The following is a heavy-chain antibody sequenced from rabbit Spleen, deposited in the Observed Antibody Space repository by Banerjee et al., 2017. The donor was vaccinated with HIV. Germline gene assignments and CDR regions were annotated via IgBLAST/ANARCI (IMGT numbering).Heavy chain of an antibody. D-gene: IGHD8-1*01. J-gene: IGHJ3*01. V-gene: IGHV1S7*01. CDR2: IDPVFGIT. CDR3: ARDGAGGSYFAL. Sequence: QLVESGGGLVQPGGSLKLSCTASGFTLSSYYMNWFRQAPGKGLEWIGYIDPVFGITYYANWVNGRFSISRENAQNTVFLQMTSLTAADTATYFCARDGAGGSYFALWGQGTLVTVS. CDR1: GFTLSSYY.